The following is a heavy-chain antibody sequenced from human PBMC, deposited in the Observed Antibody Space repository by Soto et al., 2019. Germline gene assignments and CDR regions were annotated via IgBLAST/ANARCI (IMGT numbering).Heavy chain of an antibody. V-gene: IGHV3-33*01. CDR2: IWYDGSNK. J-gene: IGHJ6*02. D-gene: IGHD3-9*01. CDR3: ARDGGYYDIPADGMDV. CDR1: GFTFSSYG. Sequence: QVQLVESGGGVVQPGRSLRLSCAASGFTFSSYGMHWVRQAPGKGLEWVAVIWYDGSNKYYADSVKGRFTISRDNSKNTLYLQMNSLRAEDTAVYYCARDGGYYDIPADGMDVWGQGTTVTVSS.